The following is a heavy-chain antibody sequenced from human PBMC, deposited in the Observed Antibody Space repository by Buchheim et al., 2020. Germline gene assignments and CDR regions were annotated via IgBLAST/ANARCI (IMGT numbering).Heavy chain of an antibody. Sequence: QVQLQESGPGLVKPSQTLSLTCTVSGGSISSGDYYWTWIRQPPGKGPEWIGYIHYSGSTHYNTSLKSRVTFSVDTSTHQLFLKLSSVTAADTAVYYCATRSAGRGGEAFDIWGQGT. CDR3: ATRSAGRGGEAFDI. J-gene: IGHJ3*02. V-gene: IGHV4-30-4*01. CDR2: IHYSGST. D-gene: IGHD3-10*01. CDR1: GGSISSGDYY.